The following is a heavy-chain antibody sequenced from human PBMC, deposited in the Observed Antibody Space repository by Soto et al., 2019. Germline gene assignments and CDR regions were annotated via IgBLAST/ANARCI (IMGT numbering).Heavy chain of an antibody. Sequence: EVQVLDCGGGLVQPGGSLRLSCAASGFTFNNYAMNWVRQAPGKGLEWVATISATGGSTYYADSVKGRFTISRDNSKNTLYLQMNGLRVEDTAVYYCAKDRLAGNFDYWGQGTQVTVSS. J-gene: IGHJ4*02. CDR3: AKDRLAGNFDY. V-gene: IGHV3-23*01. CDR1: GFTFNNYA. CDR2: ISATGGST.